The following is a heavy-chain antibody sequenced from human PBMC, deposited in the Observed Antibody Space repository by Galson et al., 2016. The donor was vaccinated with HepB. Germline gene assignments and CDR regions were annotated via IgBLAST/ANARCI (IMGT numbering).Heavy chain of an antibody. D-gene: IGHD4-23*01. V-gene: IGHV3-48*02. CDR3: ARVGREDYGGKKFGFDY. CDR2: ISFSSSPI. Sequence: SLRLSCAASGFTFSTYSMNWVRQAPGKGLEWVSYISFSSSPIYYADSVKGRFTISRDNAKNSLYLQMNSLRDEDTAVYYCARVGREDYGGKKFGFDYWGQGTLVTVSS. CDR1: GFTFSTYS. J-gene: IGHJ4*02.